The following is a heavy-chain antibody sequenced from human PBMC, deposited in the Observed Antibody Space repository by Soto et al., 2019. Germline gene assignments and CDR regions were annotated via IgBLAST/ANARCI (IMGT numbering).Heavy chain of an antibody. D-gene: IGHD5-18*01. CDR1: GGSISPYY. J-gene: IGHJ3*02. Sequence: QVQLQESGPGLVKTSETLSLTCTVSGGSISPYYWSWVRQSPGKGLEWIGYIFYRGSTNYNPSLKIRVTISFGMSKNQFSRKLSSVTAADTAVYYCERAVSAMAPSDICGKGTMVTVSS. CDR2: IFYRGST. CDR3: ERAVSAMAPSDI. V-gene: IGHV4-59*01.